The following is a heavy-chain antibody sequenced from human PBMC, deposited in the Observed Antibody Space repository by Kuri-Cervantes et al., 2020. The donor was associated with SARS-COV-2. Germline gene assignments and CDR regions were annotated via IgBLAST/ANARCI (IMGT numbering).Heavy chain of an antibody. D-gene: IGHD2-2*03. V-gene: IGHV3-30*02. J-gene: IGHJ4*02. CDR2: IRYDGSNK. Sequence: GESLKISCAASGFTFSSYGMHWVRQAPGKGLEWVAFIRYDGSNKYYADSVKGRFTISRDNSKNTLYLQMNSLRAEDTAVYYCARGPESGYCSSTSCYLDYWGQGTLVTVSS. CDR1: GFTFSSYG. CDR3: ARGPESGYCSSTSCYLDY.